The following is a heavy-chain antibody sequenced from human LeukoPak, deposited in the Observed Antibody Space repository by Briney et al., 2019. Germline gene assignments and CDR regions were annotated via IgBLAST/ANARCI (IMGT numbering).Heavy chain of an antibody. D-gene: IGHD3-9*01. CDR2: IHSSGIT. CDR1: GDSISGYY. J-gene: IGHJ6*03. V-gene: IGHV4-4*09. Sequence: SETLSLTCPVSGDSISGYYYNWIRQPPGKGLEWIGFIHSSGITEYIPSLRGRVTLSVATSKNQLSLKLTSVTAADTAVYYCARLTATPAGSYHYHYIHVWGKGTTVTVSS. CDR3: ARLTATPAGSYHYHYIHV.